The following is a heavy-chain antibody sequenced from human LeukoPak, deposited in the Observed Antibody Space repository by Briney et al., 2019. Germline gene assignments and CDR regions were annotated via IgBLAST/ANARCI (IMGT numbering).Heavy chain of an antibody. CDR3: ASDPRDGGQNV. CDR2: IKDSGVST. Sequence: GGSLRLSCAASGFTFRNYGINWVRQAPGKGLEWVAGIKDSGVSTYYADSVKGRFTFSRDKSKNTLYLQMNSLRPEDSAVYYCASDPRDGGQNVWGKGTTVTVSS. CDR1: GFTFRNYG. V-gene: IGHV3-23*01. D-gene: IGHD5-24*01. J-gene: IGHJ6*04.